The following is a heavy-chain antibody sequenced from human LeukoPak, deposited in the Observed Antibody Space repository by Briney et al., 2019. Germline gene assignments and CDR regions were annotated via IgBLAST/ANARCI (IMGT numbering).Heavy chain of an antibody. J-gene: IGHJ4*02. D-gene: IGHD4/OR15-4a*01. V-gene: IGHV4-39*01. Sequence: SETLSLTCTVSGGSISSSSNYWGWIRQPPGKGLEWIGRIYYSGSTSYNPSLKSRVTISVDTSKNQFSLNLSSVTAADTAVYYCARMGLSRSGHYYFDYWGREPWSPSHQ. CDR1: GGSISSSSNY. CDR2: IYYSGST. CDR3: ARMGLSRSGHYYFDY.